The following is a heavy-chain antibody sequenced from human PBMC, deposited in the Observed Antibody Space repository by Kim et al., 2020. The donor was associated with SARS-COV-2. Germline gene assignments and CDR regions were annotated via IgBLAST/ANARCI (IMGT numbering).Heavy chain of an antibody. Sequence: STYYADSVKGRFTITRDNTKNTLYLQMNSLRAEDTAVYYCARGVAVAGFDYWGQGTLVTVSS. V-gene: IGHV3-66*01. J-gene: IGHJ4*02. D-gene: IGHD6-13*01. CDR3: ARGVAVAGFDY. CDR2: ST.